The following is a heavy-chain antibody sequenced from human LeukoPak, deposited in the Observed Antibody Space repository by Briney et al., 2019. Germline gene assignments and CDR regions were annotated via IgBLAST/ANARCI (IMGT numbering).Heavy chain of an antibody. CDR2: INAGNGNT. CDR1: GYTFTSYD. J-gene: IGHJ4*02. CDR3: ARAKEVLRFLEWLSFFDY. D-gene: IGHD3-3*01. V-gene: IGHV1-3*01. Sequence: GASVKVSCKASGYTFTSYDINWVRQATGQRLEWMGWINAGNGNTKYSQKFQGRVTITRDTSASTAYMELSSLRSEDTAVYYCARAKEVLRFLEWLSFFDYWGQGTLVTVSS.